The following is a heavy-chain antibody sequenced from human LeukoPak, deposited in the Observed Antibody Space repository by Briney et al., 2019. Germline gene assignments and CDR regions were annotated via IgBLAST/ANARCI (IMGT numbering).Heavy chain of an antibody. CDR2: IDWDDDK. V-gene: IGHV2-70*04. J-gene: IGHJ4*02. Sequence: SGPALVKPTQTLTLTCTFSGFSLSTSGMRVSWIRQPPGKALEWLARIDWDDDKFYSTPLKTRLTISKDTSKNQVVLTMTNMDPVDTATYYCARMVISSYYFDYWGQGTLVTVSS. D-gene: IGHD3-16*02. CDR3: ARMVISSYYFDY. CDR1: GFSLSTSGMR.